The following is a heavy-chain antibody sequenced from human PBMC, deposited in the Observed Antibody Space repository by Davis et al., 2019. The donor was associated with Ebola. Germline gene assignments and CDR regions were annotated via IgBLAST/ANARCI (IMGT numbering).Heavy chain of an antibody. CDR2: LIPLYRTP. CDR1: GGTFSNFA. CDR3: TTLDILTAYVPYAMDV. V-gene: IGHV1-69*06. Sequence: SVKVSCKAFGGTFSNFAISWVRQAPGEGLEWMGGLIPLYRTPHYAQKFQDRVTITADRSTDTVYMQLSSLRFEDAAIYYCTTLDILTAYVPYAMDVWGQGTTVSVS. J-gene: IGHJ6*02. D-gene: IGHD3-9*01.